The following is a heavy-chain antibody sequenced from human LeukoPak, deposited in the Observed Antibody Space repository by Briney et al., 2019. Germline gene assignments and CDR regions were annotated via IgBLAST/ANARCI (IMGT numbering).Heavy chain of an antibody. CDR2: IYYSGST. Sequence: SETLSLTCTVSGGSISSGDYYWSWIRQPPGKGLEWIGYIYYSGSTYYNPSLKSRVTISVDTSKNQFSLKLSSVTAADTAVYYCARSDSSGYYDHYFDYWGQGTLVTVSS. J-gene: IGHJ4*02. V-gene: IGHV4-30-4*01. D-gene: IGHD3-22*01. CDR1: GGSISSGDYY. CDR3: ARSDSSGYYDHYFDY.